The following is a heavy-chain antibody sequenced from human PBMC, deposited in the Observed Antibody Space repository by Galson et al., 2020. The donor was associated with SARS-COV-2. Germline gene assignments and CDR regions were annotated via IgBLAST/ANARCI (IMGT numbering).Heavy chain of an antibody. V-gene: IGHV5-51*01. CDR3: ARQSTGYSSGWYLPNAVDI. CDR1: GYSFTSYW. D-gene: IGHD6-19*01. Sequence: GESLKISCKGSGYSFTSYWIGWVRQMPGKGLEWMAIIYPGDSDTTYSPSFQGQVIISADKSISTAYLQWSSLKASDTAMYYCARQSTGYSSGWYLPNAVDIWGQGTMVTVSS. J-gene: IGHJ3*02. CDR2: IYPGDSDT.